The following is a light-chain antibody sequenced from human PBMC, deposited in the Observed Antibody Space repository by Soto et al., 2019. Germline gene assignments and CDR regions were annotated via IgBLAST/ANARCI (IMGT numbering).Light chain of an antibody. J-gene: IGLJ3*02. V-gene: IGLV2-23*02. CDR2: EVT. Sequence: QSALTQPASVSGSPGESITISCTGTRSDIGSYNHIAWYQQHPGKAPRVMIFEVTKRPSGISNRFSGSKSGSTASLTISGLQADDEADYFCFSYAGDSTWVFGGGTKVTVL. CDR1: RSDIGSYNH. CDR3: FSYAGDSTWV.